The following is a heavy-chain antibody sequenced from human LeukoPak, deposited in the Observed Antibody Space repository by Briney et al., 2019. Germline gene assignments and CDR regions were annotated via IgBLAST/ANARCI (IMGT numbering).Heavy chain of an antibody. CDR2: INPNSGGT. CDR3: AREFVYDSSGPFDY. Sequence: ASVKVSRKASGYTFTGYYMHWVRQAPGQGLEWMGWINPNSGGTNYAQKFQGWVTMTRDTSISTAYMELSRLRSDDTAVYYCAREFVYDSSGPFDYWGQGTLVTVSS. J-gene: IGHJ4*02. V-gene: IGHV1-2*04. CDR1: GYTFTGYY. D-gene: IGHD3-22*01.